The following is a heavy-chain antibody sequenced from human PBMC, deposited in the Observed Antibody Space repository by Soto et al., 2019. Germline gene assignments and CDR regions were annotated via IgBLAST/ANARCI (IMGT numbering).Heavy chain of an antibody. CDR2: LWFDGSNQ. CDR3: ARDGREWFGELYYYMDV. Sequence: QVQLVESGGGVVQPGRSLRLSCAASGFTFSSHGMHWVRQAPGKGLEWVAVLWFDGSNQYYTESVKGRFTISRDNSKNTLYLQMNSLGAEDTAVYYCARDGREWFGELYYYMDVWGKGTTVTVSS. V-gene: IGHV3-33*01. D-gene: IGHD3-10*01. CDR1: GFTFSSHG. J-gene: IGHJ6*03.